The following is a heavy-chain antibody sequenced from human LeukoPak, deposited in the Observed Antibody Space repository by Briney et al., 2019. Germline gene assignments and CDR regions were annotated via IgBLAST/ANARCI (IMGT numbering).Heavy chain of an antibody. D-gene: IGHD5-18*01. J-gene: IGHJ4*02. CDR2: ISSSSSYI. CDR1: GFTFSSYS. Sequence: PGGSLRLSCAASGFTFSSYSMNWVRQAPGQGLEWVSSISSSSSYIYYADSVKGRFTISRDNAKNSLYLQMNSLRAEDTAVYYCARDFSDIVDTVLVYYFDYWGQGTLVTVSS. V-gene: IGHV3-21*01. CDR3: ARDFSDIVDTVLVYYFDY.